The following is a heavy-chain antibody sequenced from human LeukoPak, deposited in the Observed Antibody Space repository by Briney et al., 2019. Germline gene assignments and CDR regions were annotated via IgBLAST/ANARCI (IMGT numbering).Heavy chain of an antibody. CDR3: ARAGYYYDSSGYGGY. CDR1: GYTFTGYY. Sequence: GASVKVSCKASGYTFTGYYMHWVRQAPGQGLEWMGWINPNSGGTNYAQKFQGRVTMTRDTSISTAYMELSRLRSDDTAVYYCARAGYYYDSSGYGGYWGQGTLVTVSS. J-gene: IGHJ4*02. V-gene: IGHV1-2*02. CDR2: INPNSGGT. D-gene: IGHD3-22*01.